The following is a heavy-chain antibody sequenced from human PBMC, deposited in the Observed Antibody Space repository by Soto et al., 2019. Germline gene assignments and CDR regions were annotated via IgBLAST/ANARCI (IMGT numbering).Heavy chain of an antibody. V-gene: IGHV1-69*01. CDR3: ATGWDCSSSRCYTGLRWYYGMDV. CDR2: IIPIFGTT. Sequence: QVQLVQSGAEVKKPGSSVKVSCKTSGGTFSNFAISWVRQAPGQGLEWMGGIIPIFGTTNYAQKFQARVTIIADESTRTAHMEVGSLTSQDPAVSYSATGWDCSSSRCYTGLRWYYGMDVWGQGTAVTVSS. CDR1: GGTFSNFA. J-gene: IGHJ6*02. D-gene: IGHD2-2*02.